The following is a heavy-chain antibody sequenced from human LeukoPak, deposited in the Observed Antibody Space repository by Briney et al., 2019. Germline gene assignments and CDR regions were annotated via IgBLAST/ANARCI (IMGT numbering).Heavy chain of an antibody. Sequence: PGGSLRLSCVASGFTFGIHAMHWVRQAPGKGLEWVSSISSSGSYIYYADSVKGRFTISRDNAKNSLYLQMNSLRAEDTAVYFCARDSGRVGPTWLVFDLWGQGTMVTGSS. J-gene: IGHJ3*01. V-gene: IGHV3-21*01. CDR1: GFTFGIHA. CDR3: ARDSGRVGPTWLVFDL. CDR2: ISSSGSYI. D-gene: IGHD1-26*01.